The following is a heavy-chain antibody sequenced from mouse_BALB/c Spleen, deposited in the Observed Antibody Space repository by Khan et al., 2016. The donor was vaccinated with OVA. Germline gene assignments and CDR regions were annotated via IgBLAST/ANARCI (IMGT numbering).Heavy chain of an antibody. D-gene: IGHD2-4*01. CDR2: ISSGSSPI. CDR3: ARDRGAYDYDTDWFFDV. Sequence: EVELVESGGGLVQPGGSRKLSCAASGFTFSNFGMHWVRLAPEKGLEWVAYISSGSSPIYSADTVKGRFTISRDNPKNTLFLQMTSLRSEDTAMYYCARDRGAYDYDTDWFFDVWGAGTTVTVSS. V-gene: IGHV5-17*02. J-gene: IGHJ1*01. CDR1: GFTFSNFG.